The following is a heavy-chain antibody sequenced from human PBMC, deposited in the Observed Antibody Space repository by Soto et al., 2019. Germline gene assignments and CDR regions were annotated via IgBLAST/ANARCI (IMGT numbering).Heavy chain of an antibody. J-gene: IGHJ4*02. CDR3: ARQIYDSDTGPNFQYYFDS. V-gene: IGHV5-10-1*01. Sequence: GESLKISCKGSGYSFAGYWITWVRQKPRKGPEWMGRIDPSDSQTYYSPSFRGHVTISVTKSITTVFLQWSSLRASDTAMYYCARQIYDSDTGPNFQYYFDSWGQGTPVTVSS. D-gene: IGHD3-22*01. CDR1: GYSFAGYW. CDR2: IDPSDSQT.